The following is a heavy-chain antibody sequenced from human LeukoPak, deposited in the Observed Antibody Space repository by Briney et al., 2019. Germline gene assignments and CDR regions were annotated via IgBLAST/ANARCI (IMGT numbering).Heavy chain of an antibody. CDR1: GGSISSYY. CDR3: ARDPGRFGELSAFDI. Sequence: SETLSLTCPVSGGSISSYYWSWLRQPPGKGLEWIGYIYYSGSTNYNPSLKSRVTISVDTSKNQFSLKLSSVTAADTAVYYCARDPGRFGELSAFDIWGQGTMVTVSS. CDR2: IYYSGST. V-gene: IGHV4-59*01. J-gene: IGHJ3*02. D-gene: IGHD3-10*01.